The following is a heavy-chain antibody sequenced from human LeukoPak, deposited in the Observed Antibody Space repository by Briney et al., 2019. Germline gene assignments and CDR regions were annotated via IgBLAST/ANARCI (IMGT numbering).Heavy chain of an antibody. CDR2: IIPIFGTT. Sequence: SVKVSCKASGGTFSSYAISWVRQAPGQGLEWMGGIIPIFGTTDYARKFQGRVTITADKSTSTVYMELGSLRSEDTAVYYCARPRFPYYRLSGTYYMDVWGKGTAVIVSS. CDR1: GGTFSSYA. V-gene: IGHV1-69*06. J-gene: IGHJ6*03. D-gene: IGHD3-10*01. CDR3: ARPRFPYYRLSGTYYMDV.